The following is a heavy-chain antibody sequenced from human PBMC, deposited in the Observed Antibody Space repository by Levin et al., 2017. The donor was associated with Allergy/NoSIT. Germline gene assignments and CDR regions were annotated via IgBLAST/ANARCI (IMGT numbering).Heavy chain of an antibody. V-gene: IGHV4-61*08. Sequence: SETLSLTCTVSGGSVTSGDYYWSWVRQTPGKRLEWIGYFFKKGITTYNPFLKSRVTISADTSANHLSLRLASVTAADTAVYYCVRGLPPQNFYVMDVWGPGITVTVSS. D-gene: IGHD3-10*01. J-gene: IGHJ6*02. CDR3: VRGLPPQNFYVMDV. CDR2: FFKKGIT. CDR1: GGSVTSGDYY.